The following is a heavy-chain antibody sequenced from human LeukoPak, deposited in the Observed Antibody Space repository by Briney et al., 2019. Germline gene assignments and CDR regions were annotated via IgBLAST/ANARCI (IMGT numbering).Heavy chain of an antibody. J-gene: IGHJ3*02. CDR2: IIPIFGTA. CDR3: AREERQDDAFDI. Sequence: GASVTVSCKASGGTFSSYAFRWVRPAPGQGLAGMGGIIPIFGTANYAQKFQGRVTITADESTGTAYMELSSLRSEDTAVYYCAREERQDDAFDIWGQGTMVTVSS. V-gene: IGHV1-69*13. CDR1: GGTFSSYA. D-gene: IGHD1-26*01.